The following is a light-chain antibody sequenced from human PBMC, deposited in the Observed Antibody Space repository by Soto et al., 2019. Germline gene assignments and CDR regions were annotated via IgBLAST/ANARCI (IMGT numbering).Light chain of an antibody. J-gene: IGKJ1*01. CDR2: GAS. V-gene: IGKV3-15*01. CDR3: QQYNNWPRT. Sequence: EIVMTQSPATLSVSPGERATLSCRASQSVSSILAWYQQKPGQAPSLLIYGASTRATGIPARFSGSGSGTDFTLTISSLQSEDFAVYYCQQYNNWPRTFGQGTKVEIK. CDR1: QSVSSI.